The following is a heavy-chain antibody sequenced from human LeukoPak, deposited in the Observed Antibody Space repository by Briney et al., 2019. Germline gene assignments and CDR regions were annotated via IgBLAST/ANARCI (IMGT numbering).Heavy chain of an antibody. CDR2: ITPNSGGT. Sequence: ASVKASCKASGYTFTGYYVHWVRQAPGQGLEWMGWITPNSGGTKYAQKFQGRVTMTRDTSISTAYMELSGLRSDDTAVYYCARGFRLSAIEDWFDPWGQGTLVTVSS. D-gene: IGHD2-2*02. CDR3: ARGFRLSAIEDWFDP. V-gene: IGHV1-2*02. CDR1: GYTFTGYY. J-gene: IGHJ5*02.